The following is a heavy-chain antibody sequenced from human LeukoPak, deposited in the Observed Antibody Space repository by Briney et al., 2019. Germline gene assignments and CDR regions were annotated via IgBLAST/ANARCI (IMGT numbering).Heavy chain of an antibody. CDR1: GFTFSSYT. V-gene: IGHV3-30*04. Sequence: GGSLRLSCAASGFTFSSYTMHWVRQAPGKGLEWVALTSSDGNKYFADSVQGRFTISRDNSRNTVYLQLDSLRPDDAAVYYCARERGIRALYFDNWGQGTLVTVSS. D-gene: IGHD3-16*01. CDR2: TSSDGNK. J-gene: IGHJ4*02. CDR3: ARERGIRALYFDN.